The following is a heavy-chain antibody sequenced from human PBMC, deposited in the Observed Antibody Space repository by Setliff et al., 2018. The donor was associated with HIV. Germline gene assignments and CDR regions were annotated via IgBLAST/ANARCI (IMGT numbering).Heavy chain of an antibody. CDR3: ARTQYRTTWPGNY. Sequence: ASVKVSCKASGYTFTSYGISWVRQAPGQGLEWMGWISAYNGNTNYAQKLQGRVTMSTDTSTSTVDMELRGLGADDTAVYYYARTQYRTTWPGNYWGQGTLVTVSS. CDR1: GYTFTSYG. CDR2: ISAYNGNT. V-gene: IGHV1-18*01. J-gene: IGHJ4*02. D-gene: IGHD1-7*01.